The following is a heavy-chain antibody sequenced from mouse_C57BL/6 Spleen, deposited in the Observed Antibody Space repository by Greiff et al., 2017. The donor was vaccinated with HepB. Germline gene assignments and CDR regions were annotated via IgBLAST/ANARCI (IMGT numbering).Heavy chain of an antibody. J-gene: IGHJ4*01. CDR3: ARRLYYYYGSSHALDY. V-gene: IGHV1-52*01. CDR2: IDPSDSET. CDR1: GYTFTSYW. D-gene: IGHD1-1*01. Sequence: QVQLQQPGSELMRPGSSVNLSCKASGYTFTSYWLHWVKPRPIQGLEWIGNIDPSDSETHYNQKFKDKATLTVDKSSSTAYMQLSSLTSEDSAVYYSARRLYYYYGSSHALDYWGQGTPVTVSS.